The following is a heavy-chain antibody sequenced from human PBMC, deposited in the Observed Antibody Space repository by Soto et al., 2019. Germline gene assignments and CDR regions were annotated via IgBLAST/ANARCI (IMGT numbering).Heavy chain of an antibody. J-gene: IGHJ4*02. CDR3: ARTDILTIFGEARDY. CDR1: GYTFTGYY. V-gene: IGHV1-2*02. CDR2: MNPHIGGT. Sequence: GXSGKVSFKASGYTFTGYYMHWVRQAPGQGLEWMGWMNPHIGGTNYAQKFQGRVTMTRDTPISTAYMELSRLRSDDTAAYYCARTDILTIFGEARDYWGQGTLVTF. D-gene: IGHD3-3*01.